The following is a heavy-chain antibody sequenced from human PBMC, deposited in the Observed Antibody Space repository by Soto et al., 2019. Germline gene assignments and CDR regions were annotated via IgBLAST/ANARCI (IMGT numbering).Heavy chain of an antibody. J-gene: IGHJ4*02. D-gene: IGHD5-12*01. CDR2: ITHDGNNK. CDR1: GFTFTTFG. V-gene: IGHV3-30*18. Sequence: PXVSLRLSCAASGFTFTTFGMHWVRQPPGKGLEWVAVITHDGNNKFYADSVKGRFTISRDNSKNTVYLQMSSLKPEDTGIYFCAKDRLATSYYFDKWGQGILVTVSS. CDR3: AKDRLATSYYFDK.